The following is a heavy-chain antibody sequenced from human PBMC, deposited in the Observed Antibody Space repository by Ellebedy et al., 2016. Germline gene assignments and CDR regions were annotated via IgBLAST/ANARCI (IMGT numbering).Heavy chain of an antibody. CDR1: GFTFSSYA. CDR2: ISYDGSNK. D-gene: IGHD2-2*01. Sequence: GGSLRLSCAASGFTFSSYAMHWVRQAPGKGLEWVAVISYDGSNKYYADSVKGRFTISRDNSKNTLYLQMNSLRAEETAVYYCARDRYQVPGYYFDYWGQGTLVTVSS. V-gene: IGHV3-30-3*01. J-gene: IGHJ4*02. CDR3: ARDRYQVPGYYFDY.